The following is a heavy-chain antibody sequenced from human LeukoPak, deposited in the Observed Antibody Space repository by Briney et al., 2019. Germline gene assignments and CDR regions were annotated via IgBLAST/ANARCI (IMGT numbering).Heavy chain of an antibody. Sequence: GGSLRLSCAASGFTFSSYGMHWVRQTPGKGLEWVAFIRYDGSNKYYADSVKGRFTISRDNSKNTLYLQMNSLRAEDTAVYYCAKAWDAYYYYYMDVWGKGTTVTASS. CDR3: AKAWDAYYYYYMDV. CDR2: IRYDGSNK. CDR1: GFTFSSYG. J-gene: IGHJ6*03. V-gene: IGHV3-30*02. D-gene: IGHD1-26*01.